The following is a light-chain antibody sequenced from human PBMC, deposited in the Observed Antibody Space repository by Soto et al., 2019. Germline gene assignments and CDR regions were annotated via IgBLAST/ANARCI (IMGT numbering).Light chain of an antibody. Sequence: DIPMTQSPSSLAASVGERVTITCQASHDIKKYLNWYQQKPGKAPSLLIYDASNLEPGVSSRFSGSGSGTDFTLTISSLQPEDVATYYCQQYDNFRTFGGGTKVDIK. V-gene: IGKV1-33*01. CDR2: DAS. J-gene: IGKJ4*01. CDR1: HDIKKY. CDR3: QQYDNFRT.